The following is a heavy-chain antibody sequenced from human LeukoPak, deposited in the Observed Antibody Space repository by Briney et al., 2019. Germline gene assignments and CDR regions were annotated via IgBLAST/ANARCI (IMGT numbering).Heavy chain of an antibody. CDR3: ARGRGRWLQFLHAFDI. D-gene: IGHD5-24*01. J-gene: IGHJ3*02. CDR2: INHSVST. CDR1: GGSFSGDY. V-gene: IGHV4-34*01. Sequence: SETLSLTCAVYGGSFSGDYWSWIRQPPGKGLEWIGEINHSVSTNYNPSLKSRVTISVDTSKNQFCLKLSSVTAADTAVSYCARGRGRWLQFLHAFDIWGQGTMVTVSS.